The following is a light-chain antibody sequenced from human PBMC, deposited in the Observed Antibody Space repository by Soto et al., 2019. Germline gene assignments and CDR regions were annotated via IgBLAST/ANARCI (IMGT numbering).Light chain of an antibody. CDR1: QSVSSSY. Sequence: EIVLTQSPGTLSLSPGERATLSCRASQSVSSSYLAWYQPKPGQAPRLLIYGASSRATGLPDRFRGSGSGTDFTLTISRLEPEDFAVYYCQQYGSSSWTSGQGTKVEIK. V-gene: IGKV3-20*01. J-gene: IGKJ1*01. CDR2: GAS. CDR3: QQYGSSSWT.